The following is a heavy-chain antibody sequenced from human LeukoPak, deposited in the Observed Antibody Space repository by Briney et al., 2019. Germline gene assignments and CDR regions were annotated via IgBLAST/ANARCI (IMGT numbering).Heavy chain of an antibody. CDR3: ATIVVVSSSLEDY. D-gene: IGHD3-22*01. V-gene: IGHV3-7*03. Sequence: GGSLRLSCAASGFTFTSYWMSWVRQAPGKGLEWVANIKQDGSEKYYVDPVKGRFTISRDNAKKSLYLQMNSLRAEDTAVYYCATIVVVSSSLEDYWGQGTLVTVSS. CDR1: GFTFTSYW. J-gene: IGHJ4*02. CDR2: IKQDGSEK.